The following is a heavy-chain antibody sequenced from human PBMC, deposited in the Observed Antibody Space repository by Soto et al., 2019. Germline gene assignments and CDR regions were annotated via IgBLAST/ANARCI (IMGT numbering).Heavy chain of an antibody. Sequence: SETLSLTCTVYGGSFSGYYWSWIRQPPGKGLEWIGEINHSGSTNYNPSLKSRVTISVDTSKNQFSLKLSSVTAADTAVYYCARAGYSLYGMDVWGQGTTVTVSS. CDR2: INHSGST. J-gene: IGHJ6*02. D-gene: IGHD6-13*01. CDR3: ARAGYSLYGMDV. CDR1: GGSFSGYY. V-gene: IGHV4-34*01.